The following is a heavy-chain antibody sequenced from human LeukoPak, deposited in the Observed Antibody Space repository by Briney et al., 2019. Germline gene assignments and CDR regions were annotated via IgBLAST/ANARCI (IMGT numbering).Heavy chain of an antibody. CDR3: ARLPYYYDSSGYYYDDY. CDR2: IYYSGST. D-gene: IGHD3-22*01. J-gene: IGHJ4*02. V-gene: IGHV4-39*01. CDR1: GGSISSSSYY. Sequence: SETLSLTCTVSGGSISSSSYYWGWIRQPPGKGLEWIGSIYYSGSTYYNPSLKSRVPISVDTSKNQFSLKLSSVTAADTAVYYCARLPYYYDSSGYYYDDYWGQGTLVTVSS.